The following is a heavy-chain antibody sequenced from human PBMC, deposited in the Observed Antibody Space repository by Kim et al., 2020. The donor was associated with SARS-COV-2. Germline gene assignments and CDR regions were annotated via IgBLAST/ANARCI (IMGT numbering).Heavy chain of an antibody. CDR2: ISSSSSYI. J-gene: IGHJ6*03. CDR1: GFTFSSYS. V-gene: IGHV3-21*01. D-gene: IGHD3-16*01. CDR3: AREGHVGVYYYYYMDV. Sequence: GGSLRLSCAASGFTFSSYSMNWVRQAPGKGLEWVSSISSSSSYIYYADSVKGRFTISRDNAKNSLYLQMNSLRAEDTAVYYCAREGHVGVYYYYYMDVWGKGTTVTVSS.